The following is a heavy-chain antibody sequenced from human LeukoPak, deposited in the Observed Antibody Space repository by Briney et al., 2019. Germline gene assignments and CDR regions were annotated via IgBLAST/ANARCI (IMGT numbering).Heavy chain of an antibody. CDR3: ARGSYYGTGYLDP. D-gene: IGHD3-10*01. Sequence: GGSLRLSCAASAFTFENYGMHWVRQAPGNGLGWVAVISYDGKDKYYADYATGRFTISRDNLRNTVHLQMNSLSTEDTAVYSCARGSYYGTGYLDPWGQGTLVTVSS. J-gene: IGHJ5*02. V-gene: IGHV3-30*03. CDR2: ISYDGKDK. CDR1: AFTFENYG.